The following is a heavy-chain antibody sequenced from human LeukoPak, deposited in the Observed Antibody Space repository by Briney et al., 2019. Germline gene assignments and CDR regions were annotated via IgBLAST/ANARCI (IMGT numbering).Heavy chain of an antibody. J-gene: IGHJ4*02. CDR2: IYYSRST. CDR3: ARGVVGTAMVYFDY. Sequence: SETLSLTCTVSGGSISSYYWSWIRQPPGKGLEWIGYIYYSRSTNYNPSLKRRVTISVDTSKNQFSLKLSSVTAADTAVYYCARGVVGTAMVYFDYWGQGTLVTVSS. D-gene: IGHD5-18*01. CDR1: GGSISSYY. V-gene: IGHV4-59*01.